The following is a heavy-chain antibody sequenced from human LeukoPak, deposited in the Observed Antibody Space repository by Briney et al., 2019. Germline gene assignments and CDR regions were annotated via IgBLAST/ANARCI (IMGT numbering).Heavy chain of an antibody. CDR2: VSTSGSA. V-gene: IGHV4-4*07. J-gene: IGHJ5*02. Sequence: SETLSLTCTVSGASISSRFCSWIRQPAGKGLEWIGRVSTSGSANYNPSLKSRITMSVDTSKNQFSLNLSSVTAADTAVYYCARGDIVVGGGRNWFDPWGQGVMVTVSS. CDR3: ARGDIVVGGGRNWFDP. D-gene: IGHD2-21*01. CDR1: GASISSRF.